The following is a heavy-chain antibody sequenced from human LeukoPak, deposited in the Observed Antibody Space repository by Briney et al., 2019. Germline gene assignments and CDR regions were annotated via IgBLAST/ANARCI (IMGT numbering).Heavy chain of an antibody. CDR1: GFTFDDYG. J-gene: IGHJ4*02. V-gene: IGHV3-20*04. CDR2: LNWNGAST. Sequence: PGGSLRLSCAASGFTFDDYGLSWVRQVPGKGLEWVSGLNWNGASTGYADSVKGRFTISRDNAKNSLYLQMNSLRAEDTAVYYCARLREIPVFGVVTKSTSYFDYWGQGTLVTVSS. CDR3: ARLREIPVFGVVTKSTSYFDY. D-gene: IGHD3-3*01.